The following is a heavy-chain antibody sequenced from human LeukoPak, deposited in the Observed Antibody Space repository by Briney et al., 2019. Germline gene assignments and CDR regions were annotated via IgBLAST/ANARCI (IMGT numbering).Heavy chain of an antibody. CDR3: ARSQELTPSEITWELLQFDP. Sequence: GESLKISCKGSGYSFTSYWVGWVRQMPGKGLEWMGIIYPGDSDTRYSPSFQGQVTISADKSISTAYLQWSSLKASDTAMYYCARSQELTPSEITWELLQFDPWGQGTLVTVSS. CDR2: IYPGDSDT. J-gene: IGHJ5*02. CDR1: GYSFTSYW. D-gene: IGHD1-26*01. V-gene: IGHV5-51*01.